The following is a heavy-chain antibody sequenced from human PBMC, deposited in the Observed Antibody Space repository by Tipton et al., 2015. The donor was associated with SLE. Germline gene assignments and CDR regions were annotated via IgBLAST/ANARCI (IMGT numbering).Heavy chain of an antibody. CDR1: GFTFSSYG. V-gene: IGHV3-33*06. CDR3: AKDLRIAAAGTGAFDI. Sequence: LSLTCAASGFTFSSYGMHWVRQAPGKGLEWVAVIWYDGSNKYYADSVKGRFTISRDNSKNTLYLQMNSLRAEDTAVYYCAKDLRIAAAGTGAFDIWGQGTMVTVSS. D-gene: IGHD6-13*01. J-gene: IGHJ3*02. CDR2: IWYDGSNK.